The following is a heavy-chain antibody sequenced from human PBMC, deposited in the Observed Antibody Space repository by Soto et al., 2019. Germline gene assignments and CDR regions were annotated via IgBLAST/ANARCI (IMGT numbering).Heavy chain of an antibody. D-gene: IGHD5-12*01. Sequence: SETLSLTCTVSGGSISSSSYYWGWIRQPPGKGLEWIGSIYHSGSTNYNPSLKSRVTISVETSKNQFSLKLSSVTAADTAVYYCARAGQVVDIVATRRVRNRHMDVWGKGTTVTVSS. J-gene: IGHJ6*03. V-gene: IGHV4-39*07. CDR1: GGSISSSSYY. CDR2: IYHSGST. CDR3: ARAGQVVDIVATRRVRNRHMDV.